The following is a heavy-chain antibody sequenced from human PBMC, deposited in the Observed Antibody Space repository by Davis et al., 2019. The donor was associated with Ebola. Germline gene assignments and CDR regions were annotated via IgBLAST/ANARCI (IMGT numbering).Heavy chain of an antibody. J-gene: IGHJ4*02. Sequence: SVKVSCKASGGTFSSYAISWVRQAPGQGLEWMGGIIPIFGTANYAQKFQGRVTIPADESPSTAYMELSSLRSEDTAVYYCARSMRGYAGRGGLDYWGQGTLVTVSS. CDR1: GGTFSSYA. CDR2: IIPIFGTA. D-gene: IGHD2/OR15-2a*01. V-gene: IGHV1-69*13. CDR3: ARSMRGYAGRGGLDY.